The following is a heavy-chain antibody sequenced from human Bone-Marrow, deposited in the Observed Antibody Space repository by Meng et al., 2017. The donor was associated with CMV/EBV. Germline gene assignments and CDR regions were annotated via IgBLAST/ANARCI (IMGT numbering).Heavy chain of an antibody. V-gene: IGHV4-31*03. Sequence: RSLRLSCTVSGDSISRGGHYWSWIRQHPGKGLEWIGYIYYSGSTYYHPSLKSRVTISVDTSKNLFSLEMSSVTAADTAVYYCARHVISYCSSTSCYPGWFDPWTQGTLVTVTS. CDR2: IYYSGST. D-gene: IGHD2-2*01. CDR3: ARHVISYCSSTSCYPGWFDP. J-gene: IGHJ5*02. CDR1: GDSISRGGHY.